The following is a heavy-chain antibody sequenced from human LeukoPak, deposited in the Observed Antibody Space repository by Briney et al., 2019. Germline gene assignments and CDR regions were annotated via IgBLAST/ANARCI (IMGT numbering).Heavy chain of an antibody. CDR1: GGSISSYY. CDR2: IYYSGST. CDR3: ARDPEYSSTAFDI. Sequence: SETLSLTCTVSGGSISSYYWSWIRQPPGKGLEWIGYIYYSGSTNYNPSLKSRVTISVDTSKNHFSLKLSSVTAADTAVYYCARDPEYSSTAFDIWGQGTMVTVSS. J-gene: IGHJ3*02. D-gene: IGHD6-6*01. V-gene: IGHV4-59*01.